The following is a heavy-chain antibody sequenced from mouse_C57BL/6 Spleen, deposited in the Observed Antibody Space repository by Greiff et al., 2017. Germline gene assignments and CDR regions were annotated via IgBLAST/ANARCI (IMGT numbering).Heavy chain of an antibody. V-gene: IGHV1-80*01. CDR1: GYAFSSYW. Sequence: VQLVESGAELVKPGASVKISCKASGYAFSSYWMNWVKQRPGKGLELIGQIYPGDGDTNYNGKFKGKATLTADKSSSTAYMQLSSLTSEDSAVYFCARADYYGSSYGWFAYWGQGTLVTVSA. J-gene: IGHJ3*01. CDR2: IYPGDGDT. CDR3: ARADYYGSSYGWFAY. D-gene: IGHD1-1*01.